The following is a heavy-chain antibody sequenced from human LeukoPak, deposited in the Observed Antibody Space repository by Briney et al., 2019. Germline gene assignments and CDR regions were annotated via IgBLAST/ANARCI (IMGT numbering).Heavy chain of an antibody. CDR1: GFTFSSYA. CDR2: ISGGCGST. J-gene: IGHJ4*02. CDR3: AKKIEMATISHFDY. Sequence: GGSLRLSFAASGFTFSSYAMSWVRQAPGKGLEWVSAISGGCGSTYYADSVKCRFTISRDNSKNTLYLQMNSLRAEDTAVYYCAKKIEMATISHFDYWGQGTLVTVSS. V-gene: IGHV3-23*01. D-gene: IGHD5-24*01.